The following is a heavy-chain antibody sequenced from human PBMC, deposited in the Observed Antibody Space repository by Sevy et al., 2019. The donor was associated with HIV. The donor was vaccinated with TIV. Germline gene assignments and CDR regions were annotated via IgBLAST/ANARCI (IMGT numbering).Heavy chain of an antibody. D-gene: IGHD6-13*01. CDR3: ARDVPGIASIAAAGFDY. CDR2: IKQDGSEK. Sequence: GGSLRLSCAASGFTFSSYWMSWVRQAPGKGLEWVANIKQDGSEKYYVYSVKGRFTISRDNAKNSLYLQMNSLRAEDTAVYYCARDVPGIASIAAAGFDYWGQGTLVTVSS. CDR1: GFTFSSYW. J-gene: IGHJ4*02. V-gene: IGHV3-7*01.